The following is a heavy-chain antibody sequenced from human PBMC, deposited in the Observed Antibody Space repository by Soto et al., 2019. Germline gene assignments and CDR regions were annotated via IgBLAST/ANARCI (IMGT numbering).Heavy chain of an antibody. J-gene: IGHJ6*02. D-gene: IGHD3-10*01. CDR3: AREGLRAYYYYYGMDV. Sequence: PGGSLRLSCAASGIIFTNYWMHWVRQAPGKGLVWVSRIGNDGSGTSYADSVKGRFTISRDNAKNSLYLQMNSLRAEDTAVYYCAREGLRAYYYYYGMDVWGQGTTVTVSS. V-gene: IGHV3-74*01. CDR1: GIIFTNYW. CDR2: IGNDGSGT.